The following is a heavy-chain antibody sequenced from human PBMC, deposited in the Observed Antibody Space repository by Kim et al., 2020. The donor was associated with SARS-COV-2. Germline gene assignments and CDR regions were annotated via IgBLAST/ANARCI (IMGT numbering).Heavy chain of an antibody. V-gene: IGHV1-18*01. Sequence: YAQKRQGRVTMTTDTSTSTAYMELRSLRSDDTAVYYCARDRPSIVARLDYWGQGTRVTVSS. J-gene: IGHJ4*02. CDR3: ARDRPSIVARLDY. D-gene: IGHD6-6*01.